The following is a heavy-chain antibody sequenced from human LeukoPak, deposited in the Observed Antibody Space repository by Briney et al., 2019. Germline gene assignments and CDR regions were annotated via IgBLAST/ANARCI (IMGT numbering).Heavy chain of an antibody. J-gene: IGHJ4*02. CDR3: ASPSRGSGSYSSMVELDS. V-gene: IGHV7-4-1*02. CDR1: GYTFTNYA. Sequence: GASVKVSCKASGYTFTNYAMNWVRQAPGQGLEWMGWISTNTGNPTYAQGFTGRFVFSLDTSVNTAYLQISSLKAEDTAVYYCASPSRGSGSYSSMVELDSWGQGTLVTVSS. D-gene: IGHD3-10*01. CDR2: ISTNTGNP.